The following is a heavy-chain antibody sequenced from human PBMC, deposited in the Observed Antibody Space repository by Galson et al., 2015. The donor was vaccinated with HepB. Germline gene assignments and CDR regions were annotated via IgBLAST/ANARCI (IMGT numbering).Heavy chain of an antibody. V-gene: IGHV4-4*07. CDR3: ARDGITAMVPHDAFDI. Sequence: TLSLTCTVSGGSISSYYWSWIRQPAGKGLEWIGRIYTSGSTNYNPSLKSRVTMSVDTSKNQFSLKLSSVTAADTAVYYCARDGITAMVPHDAFDIWGQGTMVTVSS. CDR2: IYTSGST. D-gene: IGHD5-18*01. J-gene: IGHJ3*02. CDR1: GGSISSYY.